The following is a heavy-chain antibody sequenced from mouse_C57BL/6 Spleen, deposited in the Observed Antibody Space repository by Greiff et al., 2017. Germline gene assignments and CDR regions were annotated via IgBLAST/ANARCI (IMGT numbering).Heavy chain of an antibody. J-gene: IGHJ4*01. CDR1: GYSFTDYN. CDR2: INPNCGTT. CDR3: ARSYSYLYAMDY. Sequence: EVQLQQSGPELAKPGASVKISCKASGYSFTDYNMNWVKQSNGKSLEWIGVINPNCGTTSYNQKFKGKATLTVDQSSSTAYMQLSSLTSEDSAVYYCARSYSYLYAMDYWGQGTSVTVSA. V-gene: IGHV1-39*01. D-gene: IGHD2-12*01.